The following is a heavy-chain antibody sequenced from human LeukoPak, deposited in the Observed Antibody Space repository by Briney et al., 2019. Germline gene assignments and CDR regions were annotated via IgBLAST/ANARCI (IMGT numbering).Heavy chain of an antibody. D-gene: IGHD2-15*01. Sequence: GGSLRLSCAASGFTFSSYSMNWVRQAPGKGLEWVSYISSSSSTIYYADSVKGRFTISRDNAKNSLYLQMNSLRAEDTAVYCCARDEDDVVVVAAVPLGGMDVWGQGTTVTVSS. CDR3: ARDEDDVVVVAAVPLGGMDV. V-gene: IGHV3-48*04. J-gene: IGHJ6*02. CDR1: GFTFSSYS. CDR2: ISSSSSTI.